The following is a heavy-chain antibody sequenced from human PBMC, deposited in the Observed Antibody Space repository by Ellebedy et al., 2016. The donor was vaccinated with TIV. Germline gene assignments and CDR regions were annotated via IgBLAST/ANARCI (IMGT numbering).Heavy chain of an antibody. V-gene: IGHV4-30-4*01. J-gene: IGHJ4*02. Sequence: MPSETLSLTCSVSGGSISTSDYYWSWIRQPPGKGLEWIGSIHHSGSTYYQSSLKSRLSISVDTSKNQFSLKLSSVTAADTAVYFCARLETTVTTYYLDYWGQGTLVTVSS. CDR1: GGSISTSDYY. CDR3: ARLETTVTTYYLDY. D-gene: IGHD4-17*01. CDR2: IHHSGST.